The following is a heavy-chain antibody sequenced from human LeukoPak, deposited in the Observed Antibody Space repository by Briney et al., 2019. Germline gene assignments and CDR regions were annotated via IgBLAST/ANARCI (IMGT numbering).Heavy chain of an antibody. V-gene: IGHV1-18*01. CDR1: GYTFTNYG. CDR2: ISAYNGNT. CDR3: ARDRDYGDYNTQDLFVY. J-gene: IGHJ4*02. Sequence: VASVNVSCEASGYTFTNYGISWVRQAPGQGLEWMGWISAYNGNTNYAQKFQGRVTMTTDTSTSTAYMELRSLRSDDTAVYYCARDRDYGDYNTQDLFVYWGQGTLVTVSS. D-gene: IGHD4-17*01.